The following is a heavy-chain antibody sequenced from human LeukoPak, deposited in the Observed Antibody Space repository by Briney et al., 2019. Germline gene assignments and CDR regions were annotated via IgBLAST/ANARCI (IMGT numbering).Heavy chain of an antibody. J-gene: IGHJ3*01. V-gene: IGHV6-1*01. CDR3: ARGTTRMLDL. D-gene: IGHD4-11*01. Sequence: SQTLSLTCAISGDRVSSNSATWNWIRQSPSRGLEWLGRTYYRSKWYNDYAISVESRITINPDTSKNQFSLQLNSVTPEDTAVYYCARGTTRMLDLWGQGSMVAVSS. CDR1: GDRVSSNSAT. CDR2: TYYRSKWYN.